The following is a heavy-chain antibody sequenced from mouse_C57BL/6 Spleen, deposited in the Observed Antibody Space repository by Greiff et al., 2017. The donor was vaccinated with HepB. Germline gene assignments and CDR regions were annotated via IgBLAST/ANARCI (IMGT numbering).Heavy chain of an antibody. J-gene: IGHJ4*01. CDR2: IYPGGGYT. D-gene: IGHD3-3*01. CDR3: ARSGLGQSYYAMDY. CDR1: GYTFTNYW. V-gene: IGHV1-63*01. Sequence: QVQLQQSGAELVRPGTSVKMSCKASGYTFTNYWIGWAKQRPGHGLEWIGDIYPGGGYTNYNEKFKGKATLTADKSSSTAYMQFSSLTSEDSAIYYCARSGLGQSYYAMDYWGQGTSVTVSS.